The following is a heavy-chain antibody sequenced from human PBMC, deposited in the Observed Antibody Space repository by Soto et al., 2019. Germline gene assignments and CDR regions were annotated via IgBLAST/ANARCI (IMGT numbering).Heavy chain of an antibody. CDR1: GFTFSNAW. CDR3: TTDSYITSMIVRFDY. Sequence: PGGSLRLSCAVSGFTFSNAWINWVRQTPGKGLEWVGRVKSKTDGGTTDFAAPVKGRFAISRDDSKNMVYLEMNSLKTEDTAIYYCTTDSYITSMIVRFDYWGHGTLVTVSS. CDR2: VKSKTDGGTT. D-gene: IGHD3-10*01. J-gene: IGHJ4*01. V-gene: IGHV3-15*07.